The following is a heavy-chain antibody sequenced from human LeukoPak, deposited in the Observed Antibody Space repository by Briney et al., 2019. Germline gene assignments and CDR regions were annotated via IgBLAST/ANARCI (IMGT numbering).Heavy chain of an antibody. Sequence: SETLSLTCTVSGGSISSYYWSWIRQPPGEGLEWIGYIYYSGSTNYNPSLKSRVTISVDTSKNQFSLKLSSVTAADTAVYYCARGPISGVVTTWGQGTLVTVSS. D-gene: IGHD3-3*01. V-gene: IGHV4-59*01. J-gene: IGHJ4*02. CDR2: IYYSGST. CDR1: GGSISSYY. CDR3: ARGPISGVVTT.